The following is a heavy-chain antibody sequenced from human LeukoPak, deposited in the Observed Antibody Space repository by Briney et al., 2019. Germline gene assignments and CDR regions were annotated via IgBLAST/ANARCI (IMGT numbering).Heavy chain of an antibody. Sequence: GGSLRLSCAASGFTFSNYAMSWVRQAPGKGLEWVSVIYSGGSTYYADSVKGRFTISRDNSKNTLYLQMNSLRAEDTAVYYCARGAIPSLEYYFDYWGQGTLVTVSS. D-gene: IGHD2-2*01. CDR1: GFTFSNYA. V-gene: IGHV3-53*01. CDR3: ARGAIPSLEYYFDY. J-gene: IGHJ4*02. CDR2: IYSGGST.